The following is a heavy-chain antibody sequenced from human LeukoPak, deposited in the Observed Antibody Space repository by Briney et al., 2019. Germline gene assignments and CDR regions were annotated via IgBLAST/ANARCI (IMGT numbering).Heavy chain of an antibody. J-gene: IGHJ3*02. CDR3: ASDQSYIAAAGTGAFDI. CDR2: IKRDGSEK. V-gene: IGHV3-7*01. Sequence: GGSLRLSCAASGFTFSSYYMSWVRQAPGKGLEWVANIKRDGSEKYYVDSVKGRFTISRDNAKNSLYLQMNSLRAEDTAVYYCASDQSYIAAAGTGAFDIWGQGTMVTVSS. D-gene: IGHD6-13*01. CDR1: GFTFSSYY.